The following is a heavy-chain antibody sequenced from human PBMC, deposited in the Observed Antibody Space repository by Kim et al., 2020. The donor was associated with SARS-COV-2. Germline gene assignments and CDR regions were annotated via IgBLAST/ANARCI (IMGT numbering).Heavy chain of an antibody. J-gene: IGHJ5*02. CDR1: GGSISSYY. D-gene: IGHD3-3*02. Sequence: SETLSLTCTVSGGSISSYYWSWIRQPPGKGLEWIGYIYYSGSTNYNPSLKSRVTISVDTSKNQFSLKLSSVTAADTAVYYCARGLLARSFNWFDPWGQGTLVTVSS. CDR2: IYYSGST. V-gene: IGHV4-59*01. CDR3: ARGLLARSFNWFDP.